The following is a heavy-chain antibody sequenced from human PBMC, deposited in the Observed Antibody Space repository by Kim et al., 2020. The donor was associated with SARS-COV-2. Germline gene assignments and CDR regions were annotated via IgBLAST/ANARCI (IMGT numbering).Heavy chain of an antibody. J-gene: IGHJ6*02. CDR3: ARNYGDYLSPYSYYGMDV. CDR2: IYYSGST. V-gene: IGHV4-59*08. Sequence: SETLSLTCTVSGGSISYYYWSWIRQPPGKGLEWIGYIYYSGSTNYNPSLKSRVTISVDTSKNQFALKLSSVTAADTAVYYCARNYGDYLSPYSYYGMDVWGQGTTVTVSS. CDR1: GGSISYYY. D-gene: IGHD4-17*01.